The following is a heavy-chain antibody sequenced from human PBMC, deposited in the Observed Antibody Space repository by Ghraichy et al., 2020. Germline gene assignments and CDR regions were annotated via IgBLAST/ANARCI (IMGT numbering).Heavy chain of an antibody. CDR1: GFIFSSYP. V-gene: IGHV3-23*01. Sequence: GGLRLSCAASGFIFSSYPMSWVRQAPGKGLEWVSTISGNGDITDYAHSVAGRFTISRDNSRNTLFLQMNSLRAEDTAFYYCAKQSWFEAFDAWGQGTMVTVSS. D-gene: IGHD3-10*01. J-gene: IGHJ3*01. CDR2: ISGNGDIT. CDR3: AKQSWFEAFDA.